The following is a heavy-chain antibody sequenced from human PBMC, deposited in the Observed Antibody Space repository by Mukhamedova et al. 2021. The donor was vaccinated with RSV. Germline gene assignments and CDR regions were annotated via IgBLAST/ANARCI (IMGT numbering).Heavy chain of an antibody. Sequence: VTSFSFDNSNTYYADSVKGRFGIFRDNSINTVYLQMNSLRVEDTALYFCAKDWPTNWRRLGYYYMDVWGKGTTVIVSS. J-gene: IGHJ6*03. CDR2: FSFDNSNT. V-gene: IGHV3-23*01. CDR3: AKDWPTNWRRLGYYYMDV. D-gene: IGHD6-25*01.